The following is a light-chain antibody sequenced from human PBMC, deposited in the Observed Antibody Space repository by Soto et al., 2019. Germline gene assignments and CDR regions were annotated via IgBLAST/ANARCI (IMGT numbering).Light chain of an antibody. J-gene: IGKJ5*01. Sequence: DIVLTQSPGTLSLSPGERATLSCRASQSVFSNFLAWYQQRPGQAPRLLIHGASNRATGIPDRFSGSGSGTDFTLTISRLEPEDFAVYYCQQYGSSPITFGQGTRLEIK. CDR2: GAS. V-gene: IGKV3-20*01. CDR3: QQYGSSPIT. CDR1: QSVFSNF.